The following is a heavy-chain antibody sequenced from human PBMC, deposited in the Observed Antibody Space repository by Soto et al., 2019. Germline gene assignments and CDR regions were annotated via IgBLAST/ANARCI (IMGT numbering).Heavy chain of an antibody. CDR1: GFTFSSYA. J-gene: IGHJ4*02. V-gene: IGHV3-30-3*01. D-gene: IGHD4-17*01. CDR3: ARRTVITPFDY. Sequence: QVQLVESGGGVVQPGRSLRLSCAASGFTFSSYAMHWVRQAPGKGLEWVALISYDGSSKSYADSVKGRFTISRDNSKNTLYLQMNSLRAEDSAAHFCARRTVITPFDYWGQGTLVTVSS. CDR2: ISYDGSSK.